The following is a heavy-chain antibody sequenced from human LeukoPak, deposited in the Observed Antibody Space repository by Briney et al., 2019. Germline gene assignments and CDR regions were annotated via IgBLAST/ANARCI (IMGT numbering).Heavy chain of an antibody. J-gene: IGHJ4*02. CDR1: GFTYSNFG. Sequence: GGSLRLSCATSGFTYSNFGMHWVRQAPGKGLEWVAFVRPDGSSQYYADSVKGRFTISRDNSKNTLYLQMNSLRAEDTAFYYCAKDQAGTWGLDYWGQGTLVTVSS. CDR2: VRPDGSSQ. CDR3: AKDQAGTWGLDY. D-gene: IGHD3-10*01. V-gene: IGHV3-30*02.